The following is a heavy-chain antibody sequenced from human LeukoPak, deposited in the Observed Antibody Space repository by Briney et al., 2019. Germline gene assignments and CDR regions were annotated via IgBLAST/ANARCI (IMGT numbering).Heavy chain of an antibody. Sequence: SQTLSLTCVISGDSVSRNTAGWSWLRQSPSRGLGWLGRTYYRSRWYSDFAPSVKNRITINPDTSKNQFSLQLNSVTPEDTAVYYCARDRGSGGNYYMDVWGKGTTVTVSS. CDR3: ARDRGSGGNYYMDV. J-gene: IGHJ6*03. V-gene: IGHV6-1*01. D-gene: IGHD6-19*01. CDR2: TYYRSRWYS. CDR1: GDSVSRNTAG.